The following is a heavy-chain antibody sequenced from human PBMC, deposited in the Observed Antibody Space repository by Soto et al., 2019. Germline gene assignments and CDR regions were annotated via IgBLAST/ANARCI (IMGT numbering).Heavy chain of an antibody. V-gene: IGHV3-15*01. CDR2: IKTKPDDGTI. D-gene: IGHD1-1*01. Sequence: EVQLVESGGGLVKPGGSLRLSCAASGLIFSDVWMTWVRQAPGKGLEWVGRIKTKPDDGTIDYAAPVRGRFTISRDDSKNTLYLQMTNLTPDDTGVYYCTTSNLGVDFWGPGTLVTVSS. CDR3: TTSNLGVDF. CDR1: GLIFSDVW. J-gene: IGHJ4*02.